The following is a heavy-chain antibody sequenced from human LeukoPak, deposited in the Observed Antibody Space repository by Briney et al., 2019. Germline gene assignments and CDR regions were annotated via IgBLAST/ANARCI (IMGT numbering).Heavy chain of an antibody. D-gene: IGHD7-27*01. CDR3: AKSGRNWAYLEY. CDR2: IWYDGTNK. V-gene: IGHV3-33*06. CDR1: GFTLGNYG. J-gene: IGHJ4*02. Sequence: GRSLRLSCAVSGFTLGNYGMHWVRQAPGRGLEWVAVIWYDGTNKYYADSVRGRFTISRDSSKNTLYLQMNSLRAEDTAVYYCAKSGRNWAYLEYWGQGTLVTVSS.